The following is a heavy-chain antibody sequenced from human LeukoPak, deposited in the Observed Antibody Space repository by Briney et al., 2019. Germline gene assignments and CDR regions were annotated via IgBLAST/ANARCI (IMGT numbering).Heavy chain of an antibody. Sequence: GGSLRLSCAASGFTFSSYSMNWVRQAPGKGLEWVSSISSSSSYIYYADSVKGRFTISRDNAKNSLYLQMNSLKAEDTAVYYCAREGDNRDAFDIWGQGTMVTVSS. J-gene: IGHJ3*02. CDR1: GFTFSSYS. V-gene: IGHV3-21*01. CDR2: ISSSSSYI. CDR3: AREGDNRDAFDI. D-gene: IGHD3-9*01.